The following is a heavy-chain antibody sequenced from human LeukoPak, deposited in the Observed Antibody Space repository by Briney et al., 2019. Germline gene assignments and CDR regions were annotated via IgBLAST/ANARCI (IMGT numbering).Heavy chain of an antibody. Sequence: GGSLRLSRAASGFTFSSYAMSWVRQAPGKGLEWVSAICGSGGSTYYADSVKGRFTTSRDNSKNTLYLQMNSLRAEDTAVYYCAKPPCSPYYFYYYYMDVGGKGTTVTVPS. CDR2: ICGSGGST. V-gene: IGHV3-23*01. CDR3: AKPPCSPYYFYYYYMDV. D-gene: IGHD2-8*01. J-gene: IGHJ6*03. CDR1: GFTFSSYA.